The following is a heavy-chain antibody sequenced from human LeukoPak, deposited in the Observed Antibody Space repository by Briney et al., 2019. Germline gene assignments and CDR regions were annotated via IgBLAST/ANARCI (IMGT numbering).Heavy chain of an antibody. CDR3: ARSSYSSSSSV. CDR2: INSDGSEG. Sequence: PGGSLRLSCAVSGFTFSGFWMSWSRQAPGKGLEWVASINSDGSEGYYADVVKGRFTISRDNAKNSLYLQINSLRAEDTAVYYCARSSYSSSSSVWGRGTTVTVSS. J-gene: IGHJ6*02. V-gene: IGHV3-7*03. D-gene: IGHD6-6*01. CDR1: GFTFSGFW.